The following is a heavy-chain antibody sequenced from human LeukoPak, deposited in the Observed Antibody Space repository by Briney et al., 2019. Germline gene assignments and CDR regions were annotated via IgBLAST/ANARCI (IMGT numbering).Heavy chain of an antibody. D-gene: IGHD3-3*01. CDR3: ARGNGGITIFGVVINGNAFDI. Sequence: SETLSLTCAVYGGSFSGYYWSWIRQPPGKGLEWIGEINHSGSTNYNPSLKSRVTISVDTSKNQFSLKLSSVTAAATAVYYCARGNGGITIFGVVINGNAFDIWGQGTMVTVSS. CDR1: GGSFSGYY. CDR2: INHSGST. V-gene: IGHV4-34*01. J-gene: IGHJ3*02.